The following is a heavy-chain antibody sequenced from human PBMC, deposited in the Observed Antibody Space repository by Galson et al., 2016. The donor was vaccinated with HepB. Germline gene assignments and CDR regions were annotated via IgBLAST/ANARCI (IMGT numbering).Heavy chain of an antibody. V-gene: IGHV4-34*01. D-gene: IGHD2-2*01. CDR3: AGGRRYQLPNYYYYYMDV. CDR1: GGSFSGSY. Sequence: SETLSLTCAVYGGSFSGSYWSWIRQPPGKGLEWIGEINHSGSTSHNPSLKSRVTISVDPSKNQFSLNLNSVTAADTAVYYCAGGRRYQLPNYYYYYMDVWGKGTTVTVSS. J-gene: IGHJ6*03. CDR2: INHSGST.